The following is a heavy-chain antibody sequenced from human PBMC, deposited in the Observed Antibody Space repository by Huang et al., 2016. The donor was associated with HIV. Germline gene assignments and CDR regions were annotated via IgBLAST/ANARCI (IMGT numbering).Heavy chain of an antibody. V-gene: IGHV4-39*01. D-gene: IGHD3-22*01. CDR1: GGSIKSRNYY. Sequence: QLQLQESGPGLVKPSDTLSLNCTISGGSIKSRNYYWGWVRQAPGKGLEWIGDIYYSGSPYYKPSLRSRVSLSVDTSKNQATLKVNAVIAADTAVYYCARRQGSGYYFYFDYWGRGIPVTVSA. CDR2: IYYSGSP. CDR3: ARRQGSGYYFYFDY. J-gene: IGHJ4*02.